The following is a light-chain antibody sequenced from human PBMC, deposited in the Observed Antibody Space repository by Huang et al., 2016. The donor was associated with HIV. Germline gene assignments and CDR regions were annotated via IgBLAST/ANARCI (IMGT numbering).Light chain of an antibody. V-gene: IGKV3-11*01. CDR1: QSVRRY. CDR2: DAS. J-gene: IGKJ4*01. CDR3: QQRSNWPPLT. Sequence: EIVLTQSPATLSLSPGERATLSCRASQSVRRYLAWYQQKHGQAPMLLIFDASNRATGIPARFSGTGSGTDFTLTISSLEAEDSAVYYCQQRSNWPPLTFGGGTKVEIK.